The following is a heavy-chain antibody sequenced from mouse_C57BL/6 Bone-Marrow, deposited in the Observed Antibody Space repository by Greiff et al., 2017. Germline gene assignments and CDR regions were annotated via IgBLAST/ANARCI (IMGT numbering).Heavy chain of an antibody. CDR1: GFTFSDYG. D-gene: IGHD1-1*01. CDR3: ARVPHYYGSSYSYFDY. Sequence: EVKLMESGGGLVQPGGSLKLSCAASGFTFSDYGMAWVRQAPRKGPEWVAFISNLAYSIYYADTVTGRFTISRENAKNTLYLEMSSLRSEDTAMYYCARVPHYYGSSYSYFDYWGQGTTLTVSS. J-gene: IGHJ2*01. V-gene: IGHV5-15*01. CDR2: ISNLAYSI.